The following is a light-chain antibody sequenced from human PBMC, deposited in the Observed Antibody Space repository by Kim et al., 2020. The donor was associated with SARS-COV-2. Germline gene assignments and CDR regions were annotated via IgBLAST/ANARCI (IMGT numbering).Light chain of an antibody. Sequence: VAVSPGQAASITCSGDKVGDKYTCWYQQKPGPSPVLVIYRDSRRPSGIPERFSGTNSGNTATLTISGTQAMDEADYYCQTWDSSGVFGGGTQLTVL. CDR1: KVGDKY. CDR3: QTWDSSGV. V-gene: IGLV3-1*01. CDR2: RDS. J-gene: IGLJ2*01.